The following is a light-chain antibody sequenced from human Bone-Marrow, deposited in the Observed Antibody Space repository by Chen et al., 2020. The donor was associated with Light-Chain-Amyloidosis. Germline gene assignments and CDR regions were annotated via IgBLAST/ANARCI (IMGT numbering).Light chain of an antibody. J-gene: IGLJ3*02. CDR2: DDS. CDR3: QVWDRSSDRPV. V-gene: IGLV3-21*02. CDR1: NIGSTS. Sequence: SYVLTQPSSVSVAPGQTATIACGGNNIGSTSVHWYQQTPGQAPLLVVYDDSDRPSGIPERLSGSNSGNAATLTISRVEAVDVAAYYCQVWDRSSDRPVFGGGTKLTVL.